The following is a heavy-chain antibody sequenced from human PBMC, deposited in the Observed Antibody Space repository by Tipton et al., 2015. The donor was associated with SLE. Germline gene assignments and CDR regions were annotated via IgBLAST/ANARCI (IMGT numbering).Heavy chain of an antibody. CDR1: GYTFTDYF. D-gene: IGHD4-23*01. Sequence: QSGAEVKKPGASVRVSCKASGYTFTDYFIHWVRQAPGQGLEWMGRISPNSGGTNSAQSFQDRVTMTRDTSITTAYMELSGLTSDATAVYYCASDYGGYGVGFGYWGQGVLVSVSS. V-gene: IGHV1-2*06. CDR2: ISPNSGGT. CDR3: ASDYGGYGVGFGY. J-gene: IGHJ4*02.